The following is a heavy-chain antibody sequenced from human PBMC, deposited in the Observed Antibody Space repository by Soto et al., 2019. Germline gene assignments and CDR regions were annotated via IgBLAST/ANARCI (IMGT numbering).Heavy chain of an antibody. CDR1: GYTFPSYG. D-gene: IGHD3-10*01. J-gene: IGHJ5*02. CDR3: ARAHSVISPNWFDP. V-gene: IGHV1-18*01. Sequence: GASVKVSCKDSGYTFPSYGISWMQQAPGQGREWMGWISVYNANTNNAQKFQVRVTMTTYTSASTAYIELRTLRLDDTAVYYCARAHSVISPNWFDPWGQGTLVTVSS. CDR2: ISVYNANT.